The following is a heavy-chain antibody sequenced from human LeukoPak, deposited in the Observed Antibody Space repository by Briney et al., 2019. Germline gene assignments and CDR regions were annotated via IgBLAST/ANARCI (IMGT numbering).Heavy chain of an antibody. CDR3: AKDPRRSGGVIVTFDY. D-gene: IGHD3-16*02. J-gene: IGHJ4*02. V-gene: IGHV3-23*01. CDR1: GFTFSSDA. Sequence: GGSLRLSCAASGFTFSSDAMSWVRQAPGKGLEWVSAISGSGGSTYYADSVKGRFTISRDNSKNTLYLQMNSLRAEDTAVYYCAKDPRRSGGVIVTFDYWGQGTLVTVSS. CDR2: ISGSGGST.